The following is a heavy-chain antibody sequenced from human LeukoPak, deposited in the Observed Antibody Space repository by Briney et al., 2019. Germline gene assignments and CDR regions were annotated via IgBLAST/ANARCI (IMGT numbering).Heavy chain of an antibody. CDR1: GFTFSSYS. CDR2: ISSSSGYI. V-gene: IGHV3-21*01. CDR3: ARVAGAMVLDY. D-gene: IGHD5-18*01. Sequence: GGSLRLSCAASGFTFSSYSMNWVRQAPGKGLEWVSSISSSSGYIYYADSVKGRFTISRDNAKNSLYLQMNSLRAEDTAVYYCARVAGAMVLDYWGQGTLVTVSS. J-gene: IGHJ4*02.